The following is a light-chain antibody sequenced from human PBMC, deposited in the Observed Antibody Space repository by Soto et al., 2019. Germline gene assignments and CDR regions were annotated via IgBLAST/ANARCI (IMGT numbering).Light chain of an antibody. V-gene: IGLV2-11*01. CDR3: CSYSGRYTSV. CDR1: SRDVGTYNY. CDR2: DVS. J-gene: IGLJ1*01. Sequence: QSVLTQPASVSGSPGQSITISCTGNSRDVGTYNYVSWSQQDPGKAPNLILYDVSQRPSGVPDRFSGSKSGNTASLTISGLLAEDEAVFYCCSYSGRYTSVFGTGTKVTGL.